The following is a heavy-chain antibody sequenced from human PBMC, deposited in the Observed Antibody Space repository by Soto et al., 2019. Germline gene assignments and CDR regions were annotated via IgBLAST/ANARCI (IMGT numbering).Heavy chain of an antibody. D-gene: IGHD3-22*01. CDR2: IYDSGNT. Sequence: SEPLSLTCTVSGGPIRSYCWSWIRQPPGKGLEWIGYIYDSGNTDYNPSLKSRVTISVDTSKNQFSLKLSSVTTADTAVYYCARGGGKYYYEISGHSNHAMDVWGQGTTVTVSS. J-gene: IGHJ6*02. CDR3: ARGGGKYYYEISGHSNHAMDV. V-gene: IGHV4-59*01. CDR1: GGPIRSYC.